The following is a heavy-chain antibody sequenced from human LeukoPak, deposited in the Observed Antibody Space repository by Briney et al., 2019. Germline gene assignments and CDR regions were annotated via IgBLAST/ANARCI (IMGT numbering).Heavy chain of an antibody. V-gene: IGHV3-23*01. CDR3: AKWPEGATPKFHH. D-gene: IGHD1-26*01. CDR1: GFTFSSYA. Sequence: GGSLRLSCAASGFTFSSYAMSWVRQAPGKGLEAPGKGLEWVSTFSASGHATYYPDPVRGRFTISRDNSKSTLHLQMDSLRAEDSALYYCAKWPEGATPKFHHWGQGTLVTVSS. J-gene: IGHJ4*02. CDR2: FSASGHAT.